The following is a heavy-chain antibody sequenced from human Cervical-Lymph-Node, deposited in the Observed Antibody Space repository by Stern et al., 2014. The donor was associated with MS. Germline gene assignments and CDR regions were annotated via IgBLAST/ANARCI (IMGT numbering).Heavy chain of an antibody. D-gene: IGHD1-1*01. Sequence: QVQLVESGPGLVKPSQTLSLTCTVSGGSISSGGYYWSWIRQQPGKGLEWIGYIHYSGSTYYNPSLKSRVTISVDTSKNQFSLKLSSVTAADTAVYYCAREPWTTRHYYYYGMDVWGQGTTVTVSS. V-gene: IGHV4-31*03. CDR2: IHYSGST. CDR3: AREPWTTRHYYYYGMDV. J-gene: IGHJ6*02. CDR1: GGSISSGGYY.